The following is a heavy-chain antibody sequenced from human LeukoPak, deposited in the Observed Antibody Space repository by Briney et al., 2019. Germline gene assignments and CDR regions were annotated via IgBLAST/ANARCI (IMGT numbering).Heavy chain of an antibody. CDR3: ARASSTSYYYYGMDV. D-gene: IGHD2-15*01. J-gene: IGHJ6*02. Sequence: GGSLRLSCTASEFTFSNYWMTWVRQAPGKGLEWVANIKQDGSERYYVDSVKGRFTISRDNAKNSLYLQMNSLRAEDTAVYYCARASSTSYYYYGMDVWGQGTTVTVSS. V-gene: IGHV3-7*01. CDR1: EFTFSNYW. CDR2: IKQDGSER.